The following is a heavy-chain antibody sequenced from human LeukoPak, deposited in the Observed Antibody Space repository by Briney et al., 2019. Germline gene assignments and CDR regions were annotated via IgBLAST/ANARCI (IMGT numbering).Heavy chain of an antibody. Sequence: GGSLRLSCTASGFTFSIYWMSWVRQAPGKGLDWVANIKPDGSEQYYVDSVRGRFTVSRDNARNSLYLQMNSLSAEDTAVYYCARDNNAAFDIWGLGTMVTVSS. CDR3: ARDNNAAFDI. V-gene: IGHV3-7*04. J-gene: IGHJ3*02. CDR1: GFTFSIYW. D-gene: IGHD2-2*01. CDR2: IKPDGSEQ.